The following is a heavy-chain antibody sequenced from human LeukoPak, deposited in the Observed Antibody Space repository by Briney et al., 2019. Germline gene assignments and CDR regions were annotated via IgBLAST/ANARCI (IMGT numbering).Heavy chain of an antibody. Sequence: ASVKVSCKASGYTFTSYYMHWVRQAPGQGLEWMGIINPSGGSTSYAQKFQGRVTMTRDTSTSTVYMELSSVTAADTAVYYCARRITMVRGVIIYWFDPWGQGTLVTVSS. D-gene: IGHD3-10*01. CDR3: ARRITMVRGVIIYWFDP. CDR1: GYTFTSYY. CDR2: INPSGGST. J-gene: IGHJ5*02. V-gene: IGHV1-46*01.